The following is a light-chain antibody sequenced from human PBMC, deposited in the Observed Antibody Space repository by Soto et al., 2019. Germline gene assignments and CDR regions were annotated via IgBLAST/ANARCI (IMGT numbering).Light chain of an antibody. CDR3: QVWDSSTAEVV. CDR1: NIGIKN. J-gene: IGLJ2*01. V-gene: IGLV3-9*01. CDR2: RDS. Sequence: SYELTQPLSVSVALGQTARITCGGNNIGIKNVHWYQQKPGQAPVLVIYRDSNRPSGIPERFSGSNSGNTATLTISRAQAGDEADYYCQVWDSSTAEVVFGGGTKLTVL.